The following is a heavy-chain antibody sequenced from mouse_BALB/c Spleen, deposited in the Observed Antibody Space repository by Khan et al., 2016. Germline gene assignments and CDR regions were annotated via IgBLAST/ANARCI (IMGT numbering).Heavy chain of an antibody. CDR2: IDPANGNT. CDR1: GFNIKDTY. CDR3: ARSPYDYYVWFAY. V-gene: IGHV14-3*02. D-gene: IGHD2-4*01. J-gene: IGHJ3*01. Sequence: VQLQQSGAELVKPGASVKLSCTAAGFNIKDTYMHWVKQRPEQGLEWIGRIDPANGNTKYDPKFQGKATITADTSSNTAYLQLSSLTSEDTAVYSCARSPYDYYVWFAYWGQGTLVTVSA.